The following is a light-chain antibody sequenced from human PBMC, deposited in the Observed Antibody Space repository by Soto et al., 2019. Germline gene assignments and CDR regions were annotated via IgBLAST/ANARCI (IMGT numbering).Light chain of an antibody. CDR3: QQYGSSPGT. CDR1: QSVTNNC. J-gene: IGKJ1*01. V-gene: IGKV3-20*01. CDR2: GAV. Sequence: EIVLTQSPGTLSLSPGEGATLSCRASQSVTNNCLAWFQQKPGQAPRRLIYGAVSRATGIPDRFSGSGSGTDFTLNISRLAPEDFAMYYCQQYGSSPGTFGQVTKVDIK.